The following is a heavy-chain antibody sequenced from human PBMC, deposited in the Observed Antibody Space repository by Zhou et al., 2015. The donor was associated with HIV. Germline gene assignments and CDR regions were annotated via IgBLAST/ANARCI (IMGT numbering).Heavy chain of an antibody. CDR3: AKGGSSVAGTSLFFDH. Sequence: EVQLVESGGTSVQPGGSLRLSCAASGFTFSSHWMTWVRQAPGKGLEWVSIISGSGASTDYADSVKGRFTISRDNSHTTLYLQMNSLRAEDTAVYYCAKGGSSVAGTSLFFDHWGQGTLVTVSS. CDR2: ISGSGAST. D-gene: IGHD1-14*01. J-gene: IGHJ4*02. V-gene: IGHV3-23*04. CDR1: GFTFSSHW.